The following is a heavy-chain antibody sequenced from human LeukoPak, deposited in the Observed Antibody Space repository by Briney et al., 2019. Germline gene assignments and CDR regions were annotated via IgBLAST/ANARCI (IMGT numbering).Heavy chain of an antibody. Sequence: ASVKVSCKASGYTFTSYDINWVRQATGQGLEWMGWMNPNSGNTGYAQKFQGRVTMTRNTSISTAYMELSSLRSDDTAVYYCARIEYYDFWSGYYSDNWFDPWGQGTLVTVSS. CDR3: ARIEYYDFWSGYYSDNWFDP. CDR1: GYTFTSYD. J-gene: IGHJ5*02. V-gene: IGHV1-8*01. CDR2: MNPNSGNT. D-gene: IGHD3-3*01.